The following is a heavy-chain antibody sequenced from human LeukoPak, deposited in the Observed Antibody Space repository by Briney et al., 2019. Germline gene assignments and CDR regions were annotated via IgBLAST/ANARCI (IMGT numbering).Heavy chain of an antibody. Sequence: GASVKVSCKASGYTFTSYDINWVRQATGQGLEWMGWMNPNSGNTGYAQKFQGRVTMTRNTSISTAYMELSSLRSEDTAVYYCARGLYDFWSDYWTKSGWFDPWGQGTLVTVSS. CDR1: GYTFTSYD. CDR3: ARGLYDFWSDYWTKSGWFDP. D-gene: IGHD3-3*01. CDR2: MNPNSGNT. V-gene: IGHV1-8*01. J-gene: IGHJ5*02.